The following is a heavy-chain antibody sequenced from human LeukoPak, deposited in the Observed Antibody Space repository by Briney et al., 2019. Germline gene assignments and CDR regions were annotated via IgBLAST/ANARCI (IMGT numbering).Heavy chain of an antibody. CDR3: TRRDGDNDRGFDY. Sequence: PGGSLRLSCVVSGITFSSYEMNWVRQAPGKGLEWVAVIWYDGSKKYYADSVKGRFTISRDNSKNTLYLQTNSLRAEDTAVYYCTRRDGDNDRGFDYWGQGTLVTVSS. CDR2: IWYDGSKK. V-gene: IGHV3-33*08. J-gene: IGHJ4*02. D-gene: IGHD4-23*01. CDR1: GITFSSYE.